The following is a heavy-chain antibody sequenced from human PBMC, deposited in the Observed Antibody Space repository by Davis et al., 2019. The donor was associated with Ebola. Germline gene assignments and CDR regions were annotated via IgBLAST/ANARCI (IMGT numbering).Heavy chain of an antibody. J-gene: IGHJ4*02. CDR2: INQDGSEK. Sequence: GGSLRLSCAASGFTFSSYWMSWVRQTPGKGLEWVANINQDGSEKQYVDSVKGRFTISRDNADNSLYLQMSSLRADDTAMYFCARDLVYGGNAFFDYWGQGTLVSVSS. CDR3: ARDLVYGGNAFFDY. CDR1: GFTFSSYW. V-gene: IGHV3-7*03. D-gene: IGHD4-23*01.